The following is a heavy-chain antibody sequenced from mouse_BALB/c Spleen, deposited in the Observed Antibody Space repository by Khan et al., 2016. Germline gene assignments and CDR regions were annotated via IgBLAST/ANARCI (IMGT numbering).Heavy chain of an antibody. J-gene: IGHJ1*01. CDR1: GYTFTNYG. Sequence: QIQLVQSGPELKKPGKTVKISCKASGYTFTNYGMNWVKQAPGKGLKWMGWINTYSGESTYADDFKGRFAFSLETSANNAYLQINNLKNEDTATYFCARYRYYDGSSRYVDVWGAGTTVTVSS. CDR2: INTYSGES. D-gene: IGHD1-1*01. V-gene: IGHV9-3-1*01. CDR3: ARYRYYDGSSRYVDV.